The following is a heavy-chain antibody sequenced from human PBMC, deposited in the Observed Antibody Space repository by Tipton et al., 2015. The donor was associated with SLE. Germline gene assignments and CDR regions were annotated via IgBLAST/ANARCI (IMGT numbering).Heavy chain of an antibody. CDR2: ISSTGIYI. CDR3: AGGTGAYFDH. CDR1: GFTSSYYN. J-gene: IGHJ4*02. V-gene: IGHV3-21*01. Sequence: SLRLSCTASGFTSSYYNMNWVRQAPGEGLEWVSSISSTGIYIYNADSLKGRFTISRDNSKNTLYLQMNRLRVEDTAVYYCAGGTGAYFDHWGQGTLVTVSS. D-gene: IGHD3-16*01.